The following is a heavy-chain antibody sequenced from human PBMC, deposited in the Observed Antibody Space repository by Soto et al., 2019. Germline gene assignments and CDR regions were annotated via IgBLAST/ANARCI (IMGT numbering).Heavy chain of an antibody. V-gene: IGHV4-34*01. J-gene: IGHJ6*02. CDR3: ARGSQWGSSWYNSYYYYGMDV. D-gene: IGHD6-13*01. CDR1: GGSFSGYY. CDR2: INHSGST. Sequence: SETLSLTCAVYGGSFSGYYWRWIRQPPGKGLEWIGEINHSGSTNYNPSLKNRVTISVDTSKNQFSLRLSSVTAADTAVYYCARGSQWGSSWYNSYYYYGMDVWGQGTAVTVSS.